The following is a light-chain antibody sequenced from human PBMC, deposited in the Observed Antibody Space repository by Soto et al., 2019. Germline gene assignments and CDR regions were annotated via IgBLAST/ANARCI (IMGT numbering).Light chain of an antibody. CDR3: ISYTTSSTLDV. Sequence: QSALTQPASVSGSPGQSITISCTGTSSDVGGYNYVSWYQHHPGKAPKLMIYEVSNRPSGVSNRFSGSKSGNTASLTISGLQAEDEADYYCISYTTSSTLDVFGGGTKLTV. CDR2: EVS. CDR1: SSDVGGYNY. V-gene: IGLV2-14*01. J-gene: IGLJ3*02.